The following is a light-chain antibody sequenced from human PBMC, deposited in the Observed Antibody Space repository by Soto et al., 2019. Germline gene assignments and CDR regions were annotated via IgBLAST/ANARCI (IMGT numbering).Light chain of an antibody. J-gene: IGKJ4*01. Sequence: EIVLKQSPDTVSLYKGERATLSCRASQSVSSSSLAWYQQKPGQAPRLLIYGASSRATGIPDRFSGSGSGTDFTLTISRLEPADFAVYYCQQYGSSPLTFGGVTKVDIK. CDR3: QQYGSSPLT. V-gene: IGKV3-20*01. CDR1: QSVSSSS. CDR2: GAS.